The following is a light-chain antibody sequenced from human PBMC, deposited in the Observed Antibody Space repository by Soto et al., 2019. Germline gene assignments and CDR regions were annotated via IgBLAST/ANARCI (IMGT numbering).Light chain of an antibody. CDR3: SAFTGTTYV. CDR2: DVS. J-gene: IGLJ1*01. V-gene: IGLV2-14*03. CDR1: GSDVRGNKY. Sequence: QSALTQPASMSGSPGQSITISCTGTGSDVRGNKYVSWYQHYPGKAPKLMISDVSNRPSGVSDRFSGSKSGDTASLTISGLQAEDEAVYYCSAFTGTTYVFGTGTKLTVL.